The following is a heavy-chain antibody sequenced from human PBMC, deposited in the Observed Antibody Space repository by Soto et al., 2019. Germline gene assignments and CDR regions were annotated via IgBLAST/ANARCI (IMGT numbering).Heavy chain of an antibody. Sequence: ASVKVSCKASGYSIVNFGFSWVRQAPGQGLEWMGWISGSSGETRYAQKLQGRVTMTTDTSTSTAYMELRSLNSDDTAVYYCARDFFSSSSSHYFDIWGQGTLVTVSS. V-gene: IGHV1-18*01. D-gene: IGHD6-6*01. CDR2: ISGSSGET. CDR1: GYSIVNFG. CDR3: ARDFFSSSSSHYFDI. J-gene: IGHJ4*02.